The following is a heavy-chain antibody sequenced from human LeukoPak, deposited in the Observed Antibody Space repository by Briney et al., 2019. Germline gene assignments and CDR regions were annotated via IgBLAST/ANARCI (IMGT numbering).Heavy chain of an antibody. CDR2: IYSSGIT. J-gene: IGHJ4*02. CDR1: GGSISSYY. D-gene: IGHD3-10*01. CDR3: ARDTWEGSGSYWAD. Sequence: SETLSLTCSVSGGSISSYYWSWIRQPAGKGLEWIGRIYSSGITNYSPSLKSRVTMSVDTPKNQFSLKLTSVTAADTAVYYCARDTWEGSGSYWADWGQGTLVTVSS. V-gene: IGHV4-4*07.